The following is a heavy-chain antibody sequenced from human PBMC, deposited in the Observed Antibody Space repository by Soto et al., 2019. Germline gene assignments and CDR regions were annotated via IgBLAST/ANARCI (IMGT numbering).Heavy chain of an antibody. V-gene: IGHV3-23*01. CDR3: ATHSWDH. Sequence: EVQLSESGGGLVQPGGSLRLSCAASGLTFSRADLSWVRQAPGKGLEWVSAISGSGGDIHYADSVKGRFTVSRDNPKNTLFLQMSSLRVEDTVIYYCATHSWDHWGQGTLVTVSS. CDR2: ISGSGGDI. J-gene: IGHJ4*02. CDR1: GLTFSRAD.